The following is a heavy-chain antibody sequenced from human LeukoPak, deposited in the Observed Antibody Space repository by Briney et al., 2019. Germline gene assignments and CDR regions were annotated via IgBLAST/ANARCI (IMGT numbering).Heavy chain of an antibody. V-gene: IGHV3-23*01. J-gene: IGHJ4*02. CDR3: AKAHYSGYKLLDY. D-gene: IGHD5-12*01. Sequence: PGGSLRLSCAASGFTFSSYAMTWVREAPGQRLKCVSAISGSGSSTYYADSVKGRFTISRDNTKNTLYLQMNSLRAEDTAVYYCAKAHYSGYKLLDYWGQGTLVTVSS. CDR1: GFTFSSYA. CDR2: ISGSGSST.